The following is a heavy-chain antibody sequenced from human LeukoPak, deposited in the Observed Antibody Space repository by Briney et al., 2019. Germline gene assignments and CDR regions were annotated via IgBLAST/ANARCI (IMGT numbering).Heavy chain of an antibody. CDR2: ISSSGSTI. Sequence: QPGGSLRLSCAASGFTFSSYEMNWVRQAPGKGLEWVSYISSSGSTIYYADSVKGRFTISRDNDKNSLYLQMNSLRAEDTAVYYCARDGATYCSSTSCSNKGADYWGQGTLVTVSS. CDR1: GFTFSSYE. J-gene: IGHJ4*02. V-gene: IGHV3-48*03. D-gene: IGHD2-2*01. CDR3: ARDGATYCSSTSCSNKGADY.